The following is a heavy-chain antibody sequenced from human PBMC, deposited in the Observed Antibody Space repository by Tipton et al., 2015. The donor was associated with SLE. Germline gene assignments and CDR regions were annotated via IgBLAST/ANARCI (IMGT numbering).Heavy chain of an antibody. V-gene: IGHV3-21*01. Sequence: GSLRLSCAASGFTFSSYAMSWVRQAPGKGLEWVSSISSSSSYIYYADSVKGRFTISRDNAKNSLYLQMNSLRAEDTAVYYCARCRGTGPGGLGYYYYGMDVWGQGTTVTVSS. D-gene: IGHD3-16*01. CDR2: ISSSSSYI. J-gene: IGHJ6*02. CDR3: ARCRGTGPGGLGYYYYGMDV. CDR1: GFTFSSYA.